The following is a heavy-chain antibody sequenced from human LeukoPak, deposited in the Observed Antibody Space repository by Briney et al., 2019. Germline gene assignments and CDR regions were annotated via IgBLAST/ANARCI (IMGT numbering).Heavy chain of an antibody. CDR3: ARGPGYCSSTSCYRYYYYYGMDV. Sequence: PAETLSLTCAVYGGSFSGYYWSWVRQPPGKGLEGDGEINHSGSNNYNPSLKSRVTISVDTSKNQFSLKLSSVTAADTAVYYCARGPGYCSSTSCYRYYYYYGMDVWGQGTTVTVSS. CDR1: GGSFSGYY. J-gene: IGHJ6*02. V-gene: IGHV4-34*01. CDR2: INHSGSN. D-gene: IGHD2-2*01.